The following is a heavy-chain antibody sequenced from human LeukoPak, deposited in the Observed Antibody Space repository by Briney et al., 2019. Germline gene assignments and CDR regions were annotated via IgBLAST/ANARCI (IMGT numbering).Heavy chain of an antibody. CDR2: IRYDGSNK. Sequence: GGSLRLSCAASGFTFSSYGMHWVRQAPGKGPEWVAFIRYDGSNKYYADSVKGRFTISRDNSKNTLYLQMNSLRAEDTAVYYCAKDRGGIAVAGFYAFDIWGQGTMVTVSS. J-gene: IGHJ3*02. V-gene: IGHV3-30*02. CDR1: GFTFSSYG. CDR3: AKDRGGIAVAGFYAFDI. D-gene: IGHD6-19*01.